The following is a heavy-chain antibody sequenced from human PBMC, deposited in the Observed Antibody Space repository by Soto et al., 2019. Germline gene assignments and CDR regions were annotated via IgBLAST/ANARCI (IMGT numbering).Heavy chain of an antibody. V-gene: IGHV3-66*01. J-gene: IGHJ4*02. Sequence: EVQLVESAGGLVQPGGSLRLSCAASGITVTNCFMTWVRQAPGKGLEWVSVISSAGGTYYADSVKGRFTISRDNYRNTLYLQMNTLRAEDTAVYYCARDELGGAYDFWHGGQGTLVTVSS. D-gene: IGHD3-3*01. CDR3: ARDELGGAYDFWH. CDR1: GITVTNCF. CDR2: ISSAGGT.